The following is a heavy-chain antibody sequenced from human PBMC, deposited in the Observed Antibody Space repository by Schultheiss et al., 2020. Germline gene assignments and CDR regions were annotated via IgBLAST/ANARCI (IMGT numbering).Heavy chain of an antibody. CDR2: ISSSNYT. V-gene: IGHV3-11*06. D-gene: IGHD6-19*01. J-gene: IGHJ4*02. CDR3: ARGGGWSPNDY. CDR1: EFTFSDYY. Sequence: GGSLRLSCAASEFTFSDYYMTWIRQAPGKGLEWVSFISSSNYTNYADSVKGRFAISRDNAKNSLYLQMNTLRAEDTAVYYCARGGGWSPNDYWGQGTLVTVSS.